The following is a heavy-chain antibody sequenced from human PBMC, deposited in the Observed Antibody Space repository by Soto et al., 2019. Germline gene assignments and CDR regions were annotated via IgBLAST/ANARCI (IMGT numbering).Heavy chain of an antibody. CDR3: ARRMWGNSSSSGSWFDP. D-gene: IGHD6-6*01. CDR1: GGSFSGYY. CDR2: INHSGST. V-gene: IGHV4-34*01. Sequence: SETLSLTCAVYGGSFSGYYWSWIRQPPGKGLEWIGEINHSGSTNYNPSLKSRVTISVDTSKNQFSLKLSSVTAADTAVYYCARRMWGNSSSSGSWFDPWGQGTLVTVSS. J-gene: IGHJ5*02.